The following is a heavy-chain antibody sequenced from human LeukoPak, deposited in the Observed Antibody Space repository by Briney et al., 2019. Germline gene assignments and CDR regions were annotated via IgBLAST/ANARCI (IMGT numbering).Heavy chain of an antibody. J-gene: IGHJ4*02. D-gene: IGHD6-13*01. V-gene: IGHV3-48*03. CDR2: ISSASNMI. Sequence: GGSLRLSCAASGLTLRTYEMNWIRQAPGKGLEWVSYISSASNMIFYAESVKGRFTISRDNAKNSLYLQMNSLSVEDTAIYYCATASGSWFRYYFDSWGQGTLVTVSS. CDR1: GLTLRTYE. CDR3: ATASGSWFRYYFDS.